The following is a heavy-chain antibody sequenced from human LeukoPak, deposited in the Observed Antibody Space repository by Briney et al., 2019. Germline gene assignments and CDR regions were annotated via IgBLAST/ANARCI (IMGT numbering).Heavy chain of an antibody. CDR2: IYTSGST. J-gene: IGHJ4*02. Sequence: PSETLSLTCTVSGGSISSGSYYWSWIRQPAGKGLEWIGRIYTSGSTNYNPSLKSRVTISVDTSKNQFSLKLSSVTAADMAVYYCAREEDYYDSSGYYLYWGQGTLVTVSS. D-gene: IGHD3-22*01. CDR1: GGSISSGSYY. CDR3: AREEDYYDSSGYYLY. V-gene: IGHV4-61*02.